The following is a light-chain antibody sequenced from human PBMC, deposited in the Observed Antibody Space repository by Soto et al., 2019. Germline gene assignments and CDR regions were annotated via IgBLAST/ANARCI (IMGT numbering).Light chain of an antibody. CDR3: ASDAGSDNYV. J-gene: IGLJ1*01. CDR1: XXXVGAYNS. CDR2: XXX. V-gene: IGLV2-8*01. Sequence: QSALTQPPSASGSPGQSGTISCTGSXXXVGAYNSVSWYQQHPGKAPRLXIYXXXXXXSXVPDRFSGSKSANTASLTVSGLQADDEADYFCASDAGSDNYVFGTGTKVTVL.